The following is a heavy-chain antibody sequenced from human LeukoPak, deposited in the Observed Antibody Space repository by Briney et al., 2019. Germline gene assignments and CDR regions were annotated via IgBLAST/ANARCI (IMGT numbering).Heavy chain of an antibody. D-gene: IGHD4-11*01. CDR2: ISNSGSCI. CDR1: GFTFSNYN. V-gene: IGHV3-21*01. Sequence: PGGSLGLSCAASGFTFSNYNMNWVRQAPGEGLEWVSSISNSGSCIYYADSLKGRFTISRDNAKNSLYLQMNSLRAEDTAVYYCARDTVTHDAFDIWGQGTMVTVSS. CDR3: ARDTVTHDAFDI. J-gene: IGHJ3*02.